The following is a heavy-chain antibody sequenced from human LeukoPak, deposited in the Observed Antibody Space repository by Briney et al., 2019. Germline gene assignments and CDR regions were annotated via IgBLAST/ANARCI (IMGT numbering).Heavy chain of an antibody. CDR3: AKSRTRIGSSGCFDY. CDR1: GFTFSSYA. CDR2: ISGSGGST. D-gene: IGHD6-19*01. V-gene: IGHV3-23*01. Sequence: GGSLRLSCAASGFTFSSYAMSWVRQAPGKGLEWVSAISGSGGSTYYADSVKGRFTISRDNSKNTLYLQMNSLRAEDTAVYYCAKSRTRIGSSGCFDYWGQGTLVTVSS. J-gene: IGHJ4*02.